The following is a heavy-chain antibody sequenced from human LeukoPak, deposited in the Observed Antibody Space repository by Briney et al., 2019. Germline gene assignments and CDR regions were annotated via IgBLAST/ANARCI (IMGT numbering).Heavy chain of an antibody. D-gene: IGHD4-23*01. V-gene: IGHV1-46*02. CDR1: GYSFNSYY. CDR3: ARDLGDYGGNSGFFDF. CDR2: INPSGHRT. J-gene: IGHJ4*02. Sequence: ASVKVSCKASGYSFNSYYIHWVRQAPGQGLEWMGTINPSGHRTIYAQNFQGRVTMTTDTSTRIVDMEPSGLKSEDTAVYYCARDLGDYGGNSGFFDFWGQGILVTVSS.